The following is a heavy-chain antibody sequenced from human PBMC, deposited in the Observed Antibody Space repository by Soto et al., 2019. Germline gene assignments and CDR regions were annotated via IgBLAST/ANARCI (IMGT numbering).Heavy chain of an antibody. J-gene: IGHJ6*02. CDR3: TTDPPGSGSHYYYYGMDV. V-gene: IGHV3-15*01. D-gene: IGHD3-10*01. CDR2: IKSKTDGGTT. Sequence: PGGSLRLSCAASGFTFSNAWMSWVRQAPGKGLEWVGRIKSKTDGGTTDYAAPVKGRFTISRDDSKNTLYLQMNSLKTEDTAVYYCTTDPPGSGSHYYYYGMDVWGQGTTVTVSS. CDR1: GFTFSNAW.